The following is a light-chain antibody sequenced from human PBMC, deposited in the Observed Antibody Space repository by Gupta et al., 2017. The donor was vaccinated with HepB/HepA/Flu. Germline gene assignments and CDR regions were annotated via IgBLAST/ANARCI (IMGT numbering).Light chain of an antibody. Sequence: EILLTQSPGTLSLSPGERATLSCVASPSVTNNYLARHQQKLGQAPRLLIFGVSNRATAIPDTSSGSASGTDFTLSIRRLVPEDFTVSYFQLEGSSPITFGRGTKMEMK. CDR2: GVS. J-gene: IGKJ4*01. CDR3: QLEGSSPIT. V-gene: IGKV3-20*01. CDR1: PSVTNNY.